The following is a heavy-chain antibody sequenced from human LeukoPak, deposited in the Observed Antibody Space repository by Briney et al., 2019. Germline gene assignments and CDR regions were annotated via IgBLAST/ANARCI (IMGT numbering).Heavy chain of an antibody. CDR3: ARDGGCSPKCYCGMDV. D-gene: IGHD5-18*01. Sequence: ASVKVSCKASGYTFTSYYMHWVRQAPGQGLEWMGIINPSGGSTSYAQKFQGRVTMTRDTSTSTVYMELSSLRSEDTAVYYCARDGGCSPKCYCGMDVWGQGTTVTVSS. CDR2: INPSGGST. V-gene: IGHV1-46*01. J-gene: IGHJ6*02. CDR1: GYTFTSYY.